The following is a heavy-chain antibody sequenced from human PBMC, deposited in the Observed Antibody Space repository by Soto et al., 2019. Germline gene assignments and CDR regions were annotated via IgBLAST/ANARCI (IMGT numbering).Heavy chain of an antibody. V-gene: IGHV3-23*01. J-gene: IGHJ4*02. CDR2: ISGSGGST. CDR1: GFTFSSYA. Sequence: GGSLRLSCAASGFTFSSYAMSWVRQAPGKGLEWVSAISGSGGSTYYADSVKGRFTISRDNSKNTLYLQMNSLRAEDTAVYYCAKAGGYSSSWRQYYFDYWGQGTLVTVSS. D-gene: IGHD6-13*01. CDR3: AKAGGYSSSWRQYYFDY.